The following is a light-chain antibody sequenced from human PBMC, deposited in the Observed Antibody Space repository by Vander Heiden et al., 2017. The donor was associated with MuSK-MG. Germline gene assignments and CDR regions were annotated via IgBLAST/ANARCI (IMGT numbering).Light chain of an antibody. V-gene: IGLV2-8*01. CDR1: SSDVGGYNY. Sequence: QSALTQSPSASGSPGQSVTISCTGSSSDVGGYNYVSWYQQHPGKAPKLMISEVSKRPSGVPDRFSGSKSGNTASLTVSGLQAEDEGDYYCTSYAGSNGVVFGGGTKVTVL. J-gene: IGLJ2*01. CDR2: EVS. CDR3: TSYAGSNGVV.